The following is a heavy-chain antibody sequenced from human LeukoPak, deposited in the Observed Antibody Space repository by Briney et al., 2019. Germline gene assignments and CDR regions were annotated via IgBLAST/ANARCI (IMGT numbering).Heavy chain of an antibody. V-gene: IGHV5-51*01. CDR2: VYPGNSDT. CDR3: AREIYGGVDY. Sequence: GESLKISCKGSGYDFTSYWIGWVRQMPGKGLEWMGIVYPGNSDTRYSPSFQGQVTISADYSFRTAYLQWSSLKASDTAMYFCAREIYGGVDYWGQGTLVTVSS. J-gene: IGHJ4*02. CDR1: GYDFTSYW. D-gene: IGHD2/OR15-2a*01.